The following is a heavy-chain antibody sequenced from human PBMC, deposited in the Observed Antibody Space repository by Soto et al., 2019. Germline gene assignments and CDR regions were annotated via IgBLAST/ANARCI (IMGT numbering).Heavy chain of an antibody. Sequence: SETLFLTCTVSGGSFKRGSYSWSCIRQPPGKGLEWIGYVYHTGRTSYNPSLKSRVSISMDTSKNQFSLNLDNLRPEDTAVYYCARDNLAFQGAFDLWGQGTLVTVSS. CDR3: ARDNLAFQGAFDL. D-gene: IGHD3-16*01. V-gene: IGHV4-61*01. CDR1: GGSFKRGSYS. J-gene: IGHJ4*02. CDR2: VYHTGRT.